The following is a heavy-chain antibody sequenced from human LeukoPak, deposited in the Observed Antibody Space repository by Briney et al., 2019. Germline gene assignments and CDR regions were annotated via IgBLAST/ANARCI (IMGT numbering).Heavy chain of an antibody. D-gene: IGHD3-9*01. Sequence: KPSETLSLTCTVSGGSISSYYWSWIRQPPGKGLEWIGYIFYSGNTNYNPSLKSRVTISVDTSKNQFSLKLGSVTAADTAVYYCGRANYDFLTGYYLFDSWGQGTLVTVSS. CDR1: GGSISSYY. CDR3: GRANYDFLTGYYLFDS. V-gene: IGHV4-59*01. J-gene: IGHJ4*02. CDR2: IFYSGNT.